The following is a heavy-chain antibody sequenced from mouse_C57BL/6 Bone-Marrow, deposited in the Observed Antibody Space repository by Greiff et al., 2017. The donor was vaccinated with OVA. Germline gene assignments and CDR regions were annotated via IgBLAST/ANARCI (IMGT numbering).Heavy chain of an antibody. CDR3: AREIYYGNYGWYFDV. Sequence: VQLQQPGAELVMPGASVKLSCKASGYTFTSYWMHWVKQRPGQGLEWIGEIDPSDSYTNYNQKFKGKSTLTVDKSSSTAYMQLSSLTSEDSAVYYCAREIYYGNYGWYFDVWGTGTTVTVSS. J-gene: IGHJ1*03. CDR2: IDPSDSYT. D-gene: IGHD2-1*01. V-gene: IGHV1-69*01. CDR1: GYTFTSYW.